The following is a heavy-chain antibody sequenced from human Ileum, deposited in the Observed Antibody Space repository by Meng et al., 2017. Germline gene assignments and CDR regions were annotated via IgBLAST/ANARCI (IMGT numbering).Heavy chain of an antibody. D-gene: IGHD3-22*01. CDR2: FYFSGST. CDR3: ARYYYDSSGVTWFDP. Sequence: GPPQEPGPGLWKPSQTLSLTGTVSGDSISSVDHYWPWSRQHPGKGLEWIGYFYFSGSTYYNPSLKSRVSISVDTSKNQFSLRMSSVTAADTAVYYCARYYYDSSGVTWFDPCGQGTLVTVSS. J-gene: IGHJ5*02. CDR1: GDSISSVDHY. V-gene: IGHV4-31*03.